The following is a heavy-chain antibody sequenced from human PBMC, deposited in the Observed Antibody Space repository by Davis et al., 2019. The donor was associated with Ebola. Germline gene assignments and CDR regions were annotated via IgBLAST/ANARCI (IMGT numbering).Heavy chain of an antibody. D-gene: IGHD6-13*01. V-gene: IGHV1-18*01. CDR3: ARTRGAAAITH. J-gene: IGHJ4*02. Sequence: ASVKVSCKASGYTFTSYGISWVRQAPGQGLEWMGWISAYNGNTNYAQKFQGRVTITADESTSTAYMELSSLRSEDTAVYYCARTRGAAAITHWGQGTLVTVSS. CDR2: ISAYNGNT. CDR1: GYTFTSYG.